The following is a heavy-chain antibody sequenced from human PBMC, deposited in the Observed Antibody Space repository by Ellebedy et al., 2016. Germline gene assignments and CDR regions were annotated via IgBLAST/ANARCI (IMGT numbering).Heavy chain of an antibody. Sequence: ASVKVSCKASGYTFTSYYVNWVRQATGQGPEWMGWMNPHSGNTGYAQKFQGRITMTRNTSISTAYMELSSLTSEDAGVYYCTRRGQQWRDAGRQYYYYMDVWGKGTTVTVSS. CDR2: MNPHSGNT. D-gene: IGHD6-19*01. V-gene: IGHV1-8*01. CDR1: GYTFTSYY. J-gene: IGHJ6*03. CDR3: TRRGQQWRDAGRQYYYYMDV.